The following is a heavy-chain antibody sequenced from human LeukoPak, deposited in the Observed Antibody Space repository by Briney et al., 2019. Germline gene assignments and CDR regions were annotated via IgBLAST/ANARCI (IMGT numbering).Heavy chain of an antibody. Sequence: PSETLSLTCAVYGGSFSGYYWSWIRQPPGKGLEWIGEINHSGSTNYNPSLKSRVTISVDTSKNQFSLKLSSVTAADTAVYYCARHASSSWMDGGNDYWGQGTLVTVSS. CDR3: ARHASSSWMDGGNDY. D-gene: IGHD6-13*01. V-gene: IGHV4-34*01. CDR2: INHSGST. J-gene: IGHJ4*02. CDR1: GGSFSGYY.